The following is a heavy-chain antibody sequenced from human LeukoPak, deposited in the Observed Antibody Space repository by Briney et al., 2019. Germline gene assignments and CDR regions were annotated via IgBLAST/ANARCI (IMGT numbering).Heavy chain of an antibody. CDR2: ISAYNGNT. CDR3: ARDIVGATTLIYYYYMDV. D-gene: IGHD1-26*01. Sequence: GASVKVSCKASGYTFTSYGISWVRQAPGQGLEWMGWISAYNGNTNYAQKLQGRVTMTTDTSTSTAYMELRSLRSDDTAVYYCARDIVGATTLIYYYYMDVWGKGTTVTVSS. J-gene: IGHJ6*03. V-gene: IGHV1-18*01. CDR1: GYTFTSYG.